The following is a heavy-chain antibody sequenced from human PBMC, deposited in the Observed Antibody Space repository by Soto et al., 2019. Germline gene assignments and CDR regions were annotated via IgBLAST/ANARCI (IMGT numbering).Heavy chain of an antibody. J-gene: IGHJ4*03. CDR3: VRQEGYSSGWYGFPSI. CDR2: IDPSDSYT. D-gene: IGHD6-19*01. V-gene: IGHV5-10-1*01. CDR1: GYSFTSYW. Sequence: GESLKISCKGSGYSFTSYWIGWVRQMPGKGLEWMGRIDPSDSYTNYSPSFQGHVTILVDKSNTTAYLQWSSLKTSDTAIYYCVRQEGYSSGWYGFPSIWGQGTLVTVSS.